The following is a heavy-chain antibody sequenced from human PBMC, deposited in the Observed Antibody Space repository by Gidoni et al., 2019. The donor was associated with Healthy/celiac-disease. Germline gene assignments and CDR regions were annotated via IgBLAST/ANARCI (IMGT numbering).Heavy chain of an antibody. V-gene: IGHV3-74*01. CDR2: INSDGSST. J-gene: IGHJ5*02. D-gene: IGHD3-10*01. Sequence: VQLVESGVGLVQPGGSLRLFCAASGSTFSRYWRHWVRQAPGKGLVWVSRINSDGSSTSYADSVKGRLTISRDNAKNTLYRQMNSLRAEDTAVYYCARGGGSGSYPNWFDPWGQGTLVTVSS. CDR1: GSTFSRYW. CDR3: ARGGGSGSYPNWFDP.